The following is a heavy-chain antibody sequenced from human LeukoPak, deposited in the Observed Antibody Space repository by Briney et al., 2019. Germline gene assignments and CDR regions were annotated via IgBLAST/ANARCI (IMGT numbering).Heavy chain of an antibody. J-gene: IGHJ4*02. D-gene: IGHD4-23*01. CDR1: GFTFSSYA. CDR2: ISGSGGST. V-gene: IGHV3-23*01. Sequence: GGPLRLSCAASGFTFSSYAMSWVRQAPGKGLERVSAISGSGGSTYYADSVKGRFTISRDNSKNTLYLQMNSLGAEDTAVYYCAKVTHGGNSDYFDYWGQGTLVTVSS. CDR3: AKVTHGGNSDYFDY.